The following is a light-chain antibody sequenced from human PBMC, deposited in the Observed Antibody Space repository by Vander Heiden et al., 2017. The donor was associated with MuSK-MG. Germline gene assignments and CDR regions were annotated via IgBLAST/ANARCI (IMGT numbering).Light chain of an antibody. J-gene: IGKJ2*01. CDR3: QQDDKLPPYT. CDR1: QDISNY. V-gene: IGKV1-33*01. CDR2: DAS. Sequence: DIQMTQSPSSLSASVGDRVTITCQASQDISNYLNWYQQKPGKAPKLLIYDASNLETGVPSRFSGSGSGTDFTFTISSLQPEDIATYYCQQDDKLPPYTFGQGTKLEIK.